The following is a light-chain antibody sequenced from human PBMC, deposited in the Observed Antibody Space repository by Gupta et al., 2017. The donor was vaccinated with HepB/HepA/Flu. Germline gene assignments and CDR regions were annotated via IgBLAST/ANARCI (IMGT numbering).Light chain of an antibody. CDR3: QHRSNWWA. CDR1: QSVSSQ. CDR2: DAS. J-gene: IGKJ1*01. V-gene: IGKV3-11*01. Sequence: EIVLTQSPATLSLSPGERATLSCRASQSVSSQLGWYQQKPGQAPRLIIYDASNRATGITDRFSGSGYGTDFTLTSSSRENEDCAVYYWQHRSNWWAFGQGTKVEIK.